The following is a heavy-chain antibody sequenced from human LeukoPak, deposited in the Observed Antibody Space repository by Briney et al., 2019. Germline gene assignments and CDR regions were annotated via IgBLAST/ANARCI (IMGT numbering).Heavy chain of an antibody. V-gene: IGHV4-30-2*05. CDR2: IYHSGSGST. CDR3: ARDPVDYYGSGSYYHSPRGY. J-gene: IGHJ4*02. Sequence: PSQTLSLTCTVSGGSISSGGHSWSWIRQPPGKGLEWIGYIYHSGSGSTYYNPSLKSRVTISIDKSKNQFSLKLSSVTAADTAVYYCARDPVDYYGSGSYYHSPRGYWGQGTLVTVSS. CDR1: GGSISSGGHS. D-gene: IGHD3-10*01.